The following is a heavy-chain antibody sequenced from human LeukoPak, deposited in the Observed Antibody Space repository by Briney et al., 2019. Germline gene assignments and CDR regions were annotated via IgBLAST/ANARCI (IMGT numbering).Heavy chain of an antibody. Sequence: GGSLRLSCEASEFTFSNYDMNWVRQAPGKGLEWVSSISSSSSYIYYADSVKGRFTISRDNAKNSLYLQMNSLRAEDTAVYYCARDPLFGMGSYYDYWGQGTLVTVSS. V-gene: IGHV3-21*01. CDR2: ISSSSSYI. D-gene: IGHD3-10*01. CDR3: ARDPLFGMGSYYDY. J-gene: IGHJ4*02. CDR1: EFTFSNYD.